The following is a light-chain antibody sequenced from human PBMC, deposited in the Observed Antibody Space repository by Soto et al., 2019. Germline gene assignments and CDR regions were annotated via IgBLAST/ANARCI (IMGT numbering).Light chain of an antibody. CDR2: DAS. Sequence: DIQMTQSPSTLSASVGDRVTITCRASQSISSWLAWYQQKPGKAPKLLIYDASSLQSGVPSRFSGSGSGTEFTLTIDSLQPDDFATYYRQQYNSYSLWTFGQGTKVEIK. CDR1: QSISSW. CDR3: QQYNSYSLWT. J-gene: IGKJ1*01. V-gene: IGKV1-5*01.